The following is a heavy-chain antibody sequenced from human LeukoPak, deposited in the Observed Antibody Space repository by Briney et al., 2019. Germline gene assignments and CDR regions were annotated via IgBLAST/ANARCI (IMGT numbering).Heavy chain of an antibody. CDR2: IYYSGST. Sequence: SETLSLTCTVSGGSISSSSYYWGWIRQPPGKGLEWIGSIYYSGSTYYNPSLKSRVTISVDTSKNQFSLKLSSVTAADTAVYFCASGPYFPSLDYWGQGTLVTVSS. V-gene: IGHV4-39*01. D-gene: IGHD2/OR15-2a*01. CDR1: GGSISSSSYY. CDR3: ASGPYFPSLDY. J-gene: IGHJ4*02.